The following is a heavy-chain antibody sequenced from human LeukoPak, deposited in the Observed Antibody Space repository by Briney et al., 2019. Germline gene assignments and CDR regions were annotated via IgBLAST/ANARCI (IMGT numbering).Heavy chain of an antibody. D-gene: IGHD2-15*01. V-gene: IGHV1-69*05. J-gene: IGHJ4*02. Sequence: GSSVKVSCKASGGTFSSYAISWVRQAPGQGLEWMGRIIPIFGTANYAQKFQGRVTITTDESTSTAYLELTSLRSEDTAVYYCARDPLDCSGGSCSDYWGQGTLLTVSS. CDR2: IIPIFGTA. CDR1: GGTFSSYA. CDR3: ARDPLDCSGGSCSDY.